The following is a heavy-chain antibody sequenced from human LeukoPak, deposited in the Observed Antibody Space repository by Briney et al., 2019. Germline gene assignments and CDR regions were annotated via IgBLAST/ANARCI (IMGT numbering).Heavy chain of an antibody. D-gene: IGHD6-13*01. CDR1: GGSISSGGYS. CDR3: ARAKMDSSSWYPRHYFDY. J-gene: IGHJ4*02. V-gene: IGHV4-30-2*01. Sequence: SKTLSLTCAVSGGSISSGGYSWSWIRQPPGKGLEWIGYIYHSGSTYYNPSLKSRVTISVDTSKNQFSLKLSSVTAADTAVYYCARAKMDSSSWYPRHYFDYWGQGTLVTVSS. CDR2: IYHSGST.